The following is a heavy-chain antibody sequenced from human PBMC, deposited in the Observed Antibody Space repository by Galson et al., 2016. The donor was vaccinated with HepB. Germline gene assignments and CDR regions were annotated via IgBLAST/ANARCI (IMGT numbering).Heavy chain of an antibody. J-gene: IGHJ4*02. D-gene: IGHD5-18*01. CDR3: AKDRGGIVDTGMLEN. CDR2: ISGVGTST. Sequence: SLRLSCAASGFTFATYAMSWVRQAPGKGLDWVSAISGVGTSTYYSDSVKGRITISSDNSKNTLYLQMNRLRSEDTGLYYCAKDRGGIVDTGMLENWGQGTLVTVSS. V-gene: IGHV3-23*01. CDR1: GFTFATYA.